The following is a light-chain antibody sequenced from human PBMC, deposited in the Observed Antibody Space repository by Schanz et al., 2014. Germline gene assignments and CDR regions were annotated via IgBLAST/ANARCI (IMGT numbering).Light chain of an antibody. CDR3: SSYTSSSTLGYVV. CDR2: EVT. Sequence: QSALTQPPSASGSPGQSVTISCTGTSSDVGGYNYVSWYQQHPGKGPKVMIYEVTKRPSGVPDRFSGSKSGNTASLTISGLQAEDEADYYCSSYTSSSTLGYVVFGGGTKLTVL. V-gene: IGLV2-8*01. J-gene: IGLJ2*01. CDR1: SSDVGGYNY.